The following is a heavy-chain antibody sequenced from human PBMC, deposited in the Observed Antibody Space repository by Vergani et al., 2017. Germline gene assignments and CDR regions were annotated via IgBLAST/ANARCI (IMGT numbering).Heavy chain of an antibody. J-gene: IGHJ5*02. CDR2: VYYTGST. V-gene: IGHV4-59*01. Sequence: QVQLQESGPGLVKPSATLSPTFTVSGAAIKAFYWCLFRQPPGEGLEWIGYVYYTGSTTYNPSLKSRVTISVDTSNNQFSLRMTSLTAADTAIYYCARDRDLYCRSTTSCHNWLDPWGQGSLVTVSS. CDR1: GAAIKAFY. D-gene: IGHD2/OR15-2a*01. CDR3: ARDRDLYCRSTTSCHNWLDP.